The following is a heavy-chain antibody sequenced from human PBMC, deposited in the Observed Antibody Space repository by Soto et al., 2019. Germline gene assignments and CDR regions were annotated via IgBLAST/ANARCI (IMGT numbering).Heavy chain of an antibody. CDR1: GGSISSYY. J-gene: IGHJ6*02. CDR3: ASSGDYYYYGMDV. D-gene: IGHD3-10*01. Sequence: SETLSLTCTVSGGSISSYYWSWIRQPPGKGLEWIGYIYYSGSTNYNPSLKSRVTISVDTSKNQFSLKLSSVTAADTAVYYCASSGDYYYYGMDVWGQGTTVTVSS. CDR2: IYYSGST. V-gene: IGHV4-59*01.